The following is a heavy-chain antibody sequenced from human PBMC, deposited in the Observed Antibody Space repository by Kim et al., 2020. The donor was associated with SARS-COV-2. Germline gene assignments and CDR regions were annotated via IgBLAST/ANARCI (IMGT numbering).Heavy chain of an antibody. J-gene: IGHJ5*02. CDR3: ARNQQGGWFDL. CDR2: INPSDGST. CDR1: GYTFTSYH. Sequence: ASVKVSCKASGYTFTSYHIHWARQAPGQGLECMGIINPSDGSTSYTQKFQGRVTMTRDTSTSTLYMELSSLRSEDTAVYYCARNQQGGWFDLWGQGTLVTVSS. V-gene: IGHV1-46*01. D-gene: IGHD3-16*01.